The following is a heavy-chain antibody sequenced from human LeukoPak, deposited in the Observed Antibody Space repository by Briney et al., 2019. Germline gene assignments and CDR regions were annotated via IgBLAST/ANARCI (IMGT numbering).Heavy chain of an antibody. CDR1: GFTFSSCG. Sequence: GGSLRLSCGASGFTFSSCGMHWVRQAPGKGLEWVAFIRYDGSNKYYADSVKGRFTISRDNSKNTLYLQMNSLRAEDTAVYYCAKDRAGLVVVARNAFDIWGQGTMVTVSS. J-gene: IGHJ3*02. D-gene: IGHD2-2*01. V-gene: IGHV3-30*02. CDR3: AKDRAGLVVVARNAFDI. CDR2: IRYDGSNK.